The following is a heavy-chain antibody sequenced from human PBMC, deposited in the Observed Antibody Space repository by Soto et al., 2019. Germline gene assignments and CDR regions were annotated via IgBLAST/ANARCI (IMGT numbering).Heavy chain of an antibody. V-gene: IGHV1-46*01. CDR3: AGTGPRYFDWSKWGYFDY. J-gene: IGHJ4*02. Sequence: VASVKVSCKASGYSFTSYYMHWVRQAPGQGLEWMGRINPSVGSTNYAQKFQGRVTITADKSTSTAYMELSSLRSEDTAVYYCAGTGPRYFDWSKWGYFDYWGQGTLVTVSS. CDR2: INPSVGST. CDR1: GYSFTSYY. D-gene: IGHD3-9*01.